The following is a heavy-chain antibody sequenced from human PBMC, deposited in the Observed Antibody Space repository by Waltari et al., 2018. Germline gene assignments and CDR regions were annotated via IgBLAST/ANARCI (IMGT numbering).Heavy chain of an antibody. J-gene: IGHJ6*03. CDR3: ATWVAVMDV. CDR2: INPESGGT. Sequence: QVQLVQSGAEVKKPGASVKVSCKASGYTFSGDYIHWVRQAPGQGLEWRGWINPESGGTNSAQKFQGRVTMTRDTSISTAYMEVTGLTSDDTAVYYCATWVAVMDVWGKGTTVTVSS. D-gene: IGHD2-15*01. CDR1: GYTFSGDY. V-gene: IGHV1-2*02.